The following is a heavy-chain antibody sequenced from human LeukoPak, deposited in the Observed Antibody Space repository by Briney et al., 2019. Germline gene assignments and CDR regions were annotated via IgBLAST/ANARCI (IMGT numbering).Heavy chain of an antibody. CDR1: GFTFSSYA. CDR2: IGGGGGST. CDR3: AKDVRGYSRPFDY. D-gene: IGHD3-10*02. V-gene: IGHV3-23*01. Sequence: GGSLRLSCAGSGFTFSSYAMSWVRQAPGRRLEWVSAIGGGGGSTDYADSVKGRFTISRDNSKNTLYLQMNSLRAEDTAVYYCAKDVRGYSRPFDYWGQGTLVTVSS. J-gene: IGHJ4*02.